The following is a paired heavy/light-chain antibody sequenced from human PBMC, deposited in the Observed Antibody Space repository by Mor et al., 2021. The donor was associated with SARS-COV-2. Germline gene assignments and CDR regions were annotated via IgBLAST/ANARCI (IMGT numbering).Light chain of an antibody. Sequence: DVVMTQSPLSLPVTLGQPASISCRSSQSLVHSDGNTYLNWFQQRPGQSPRRLIHKVSNRDSGVPDRFSGSGSGPDFTLKISRVEAEDVGVYYCMQATHWPMYIFGQGTKLEIK. V-gene: IGKV2-30*02. J-gene: IGKJ2*01. CDR3: MQATHWPMYI. CDR1: QSLVHSDGNTY. CDR2: KVS.
Heavy chain of an antibody. CDR2: IKYDGSTI. D-gene: IGHD2-15*01. J-gene: IGHJ4*02. V-gene: IGHV3-74*01. Sequence: EVQLVESGGGLVQPGGSLRLSCAASGFSINNYWMHWVRQVPGTGLEWVSRIKYDGSTISYADSVRGRFTISRDSAKNMVYLQMNSLRAEDTAVYYCARDCCYSPFDYWGQGTLVTVSS. CDR3: ARDCCYSPFDY. CDR1: GFSINNYW.